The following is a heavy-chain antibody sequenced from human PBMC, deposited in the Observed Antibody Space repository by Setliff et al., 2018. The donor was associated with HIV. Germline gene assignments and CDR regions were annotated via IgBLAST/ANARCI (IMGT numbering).Heavy chain of an antibody. D-gene: IGHD3-22*01. CDR1: GFTFSNYD. Sequence: GGSLRLSCVASGFTFSNYDMIWVRQAPGKGLEWVSSITSSSTSIHYADSVKGRFTISRDNAKNSLYLQMNSPRAEDTAVYYCARKGYYSDSSGYYPLPFDSWGQGTLVTVSS. CDR3: ARKGYYSDSSGYYPLPFDS. CDR2: ITSSSTSI. V-gene: IGHV3-48*01. J-gene: IGHJ4*02.